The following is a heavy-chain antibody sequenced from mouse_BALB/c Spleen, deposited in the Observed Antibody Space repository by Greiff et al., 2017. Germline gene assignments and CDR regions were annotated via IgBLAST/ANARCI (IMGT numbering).Heavy chain of an antibody. CDR1: GFNIKDTY. CDR3: YGNYGDY. D-gene: IGHD2-1*01. Sequence: VQLQQSGAELVKPGASVKLSCTASGFNIKDTYMHWVKQRPEQGLEWIGRIDPANGNTKYDPKFQGKATISAVTSSNTAYLQLSSLTSEDTAGYYCYGNYGDYWGQGTTLTVSS. CDR2: IDPANGNT. J-gene: IGHJ2*01. V-gene: IGHV14-3*02.